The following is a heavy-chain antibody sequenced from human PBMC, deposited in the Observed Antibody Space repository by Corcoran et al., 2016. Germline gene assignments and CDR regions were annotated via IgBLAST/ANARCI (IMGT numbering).Heavy chain of an antibody. D-gene: IGHD3-22*01. CDR3: AGDRGIHSSGTEFVC. CDR2: ISSSSSYI. V-gene: IGHV3-21*01. J-gene: IGHJ4*02. Sequence: EVQLVESGGGLVKPGGSLRLSCAASGFTFSSYSMNWVRQAPGKGLEWVSSISSSSSYIYYADSVKGRFTISRDNAKNSLYLQMNSLRAEDTAVYYCAGDRGIHSSGTEFVCWSMGTLVTVTS. CDR1: GFTFSSYS.